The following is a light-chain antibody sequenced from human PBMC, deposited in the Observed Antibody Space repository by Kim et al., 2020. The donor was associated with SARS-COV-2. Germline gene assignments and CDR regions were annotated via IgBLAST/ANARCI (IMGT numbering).Light chain of an antibody. CDR3: LQLNAYPRT. V-gene: IGKV1-9*01. J-gene: IGKJ1*01. Sequence: VRDTVSTTCRASQDISNHLSWYQQKAHKAPELLMYAATTLKSGAPSRFSGSRSATGTEFTLTIGNLQPEDYATYFCLQLNAYPRTFGQGTKVDIK. CDR1: QDISNH. CDR2: AAT.